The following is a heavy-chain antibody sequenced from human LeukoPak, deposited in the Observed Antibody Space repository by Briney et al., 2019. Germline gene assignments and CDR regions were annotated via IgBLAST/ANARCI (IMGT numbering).Heavy chain of an antibody. V-gene: IGHV4-59*02. CDR1: GGSVTKYY. J-gene: IGHJ4*02. D-gene: IGHD4-17*01. Sequence: TSETLSLTCTVSGGSVTKYYWHWIRQAPGKGLEWIGFIFHTGITNYNPSLKSRVTISVDTSKNQFSLKLTSVTAADTAVYYCARNPYGDYGYWGQGTLVTVSS. CDR2: IFHTGIT. CDR3: ARNPYGDYGY.